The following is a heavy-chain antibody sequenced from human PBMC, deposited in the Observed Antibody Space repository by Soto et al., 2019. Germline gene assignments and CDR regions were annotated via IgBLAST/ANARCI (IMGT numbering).Heavy chain of an antibody. Sequence: ASVKVSCKASGYTFTSYAMHWVRQAPGQRLEWMGWINAGNGNTKYSQKFQGRVTITRDTSMSTAYMELSSLQSEDTAVYYCARGIKYGDYPRWFAPWGPGTLVTVSS. CDR2: INAGNGNT. V-gene: IGHV1-3*01. D-gene: IGHD4-17*01. CDR3: ARGIKYGDYPRWFAP. J-gene: IGHJ5*02. CDR1: GYTFTSYA.